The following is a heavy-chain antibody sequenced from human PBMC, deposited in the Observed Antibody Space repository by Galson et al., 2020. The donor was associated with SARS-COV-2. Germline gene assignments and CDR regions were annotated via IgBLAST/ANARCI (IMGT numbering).Heavy chain of an antibody. CDR3: AGRVAGAGSLHI. J-gene: IGHJ3*02. V-gene: IGHV6-1*01. CDR1: GDSVSSNSAA. CDR2: TYYRSQWST. D-gene: IGHD6-13*01. Sequence: QTLSLTCAISGDSVSSNSAAWNWIRQSPSRGLEWLGRTYYRSQWSTDYAVSVKSRITINPDTSKNQFSLQLNSVTPEDTAIYYCAGRVAGAGSLHIWGQGTMVIVSS.